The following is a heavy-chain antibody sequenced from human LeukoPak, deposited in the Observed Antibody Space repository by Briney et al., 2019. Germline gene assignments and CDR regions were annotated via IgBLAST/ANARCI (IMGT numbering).Heavy chain of an antibody. CDR2: IYHSGST. J-gene: IGHJ4*02. CDR3: AKDPRYSSSWEKFDY. CDR1: GYSISSGYY. Sequence: PLETLSLTCTVSGYSISSGYYWGWIRQPPGKGLEWIGSIYHSGSTYYNPSLKSRVTISVDTSKNQFSLKLSSVTAADTAVYYCAKDPRYSSSWEKFDYWGQGTLVTVSS. V-gene: IGHV4-38-2*02. D-gene: IGHD6-13*01.